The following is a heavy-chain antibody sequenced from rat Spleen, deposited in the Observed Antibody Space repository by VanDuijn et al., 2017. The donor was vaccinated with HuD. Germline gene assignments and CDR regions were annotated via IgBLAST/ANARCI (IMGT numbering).Heavy chain of an antibody. V-gene: IGHV5S10*01. CDR2: IIYDGSST. CDR1: GFTFSDYT. Sequence: EVQLVESGGGLVQPGRSLKLSCAVSGFTFSDYTMAWVRQAPKKGLEWVAAIIYDGSSTYYRDSVKGRFTISRDNGKSILYLEMDSLRSEDTATYYCATEVGWYTSYVMDVWGQGASVTVSS. J-gene: IGHJ4*01. D-gene: IGHD1-6*01. CDR3: ATEVGWYTSYVMDV.